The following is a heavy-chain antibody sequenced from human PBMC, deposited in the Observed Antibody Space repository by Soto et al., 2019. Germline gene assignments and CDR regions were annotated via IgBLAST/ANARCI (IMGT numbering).Heavy chain of an antibody. CDR3: TRLGTDYYGSGSYSPFDY. Sequence: GGSLRLSCAASGFTFSGSAMHWVRQASGKGLEWVGRIRSKANSYATAYAASVKGRFTISRDDSKNTAYLQMNSLKTEDTAVYYCTRLGTDYYGSGSYSPFDYWGQGTLVTVSS. V-gene: IGHV3-73*01. D-gene: IGHD3-10*01. CDR2: IRSKANSYAT. CDR1: GFTFSGSA. J-gene: IGHJ4*02.